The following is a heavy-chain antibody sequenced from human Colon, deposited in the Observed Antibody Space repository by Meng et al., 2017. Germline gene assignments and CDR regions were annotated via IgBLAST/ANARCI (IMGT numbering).Heavy chain of an antibody. CDR2: NYNSGSN. CDR3: ARHQNGGTYPLDY. Sequence: QVQLPELGPGRVKPSETLSLTCAASGGSSSTYYWGWIRQPPGKGLEWIGNNYNSGSNNYNPSLSSRVTISVDSSKNQFSLKLSSVTVADTAVYYCARHQNGGTYPLDYWGQGTLVTVSS. D-gene: IGHD3-16*02. CDR1: GGSSSTYY. J-gene: IGHJ4*02. V-gene: IGHV4-59*08.